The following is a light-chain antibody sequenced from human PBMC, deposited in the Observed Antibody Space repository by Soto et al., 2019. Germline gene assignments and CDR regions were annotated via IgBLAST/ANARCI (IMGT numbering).Light chain of an antibody. CDR1: HSVSSN. V-gene: IGKV3-15*01. Sequence: EIVMTQSPATLSVSPGERAALSCRASHSVSSNLAWYQQKPGQAPRLLIYAASTRATGIPARFSGSGSGTEFTLTINSLQSEDFAVYYCQQYNNWWTFGQGTKVEIK. J-gene: IGKJ1*01. CDR2: AAS. CDR3: QQYNNWWT.